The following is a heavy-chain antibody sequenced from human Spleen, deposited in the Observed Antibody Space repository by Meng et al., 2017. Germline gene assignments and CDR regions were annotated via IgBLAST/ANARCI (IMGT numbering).Heavy chain of an antibody. CDR1: GGSISSSSYY. Sequence: RLELQASGPGLVKPAETLSLTCTASGGSISSSSYYWGWIRQPPGKGLEWIGSIYYSGSTYYNPSLKSRVTISVDTSKNQFSLKLSSVTAADTAVYYCARGRGGMATSFDYWGQGTLVTVSS. V-gene: IGHV4-39*06. CDR2: IYYSGST. CDR3: ARGRGGMATSFDY. D-gene: IGHD5-24*01. J-gene: IGHJ4*02.